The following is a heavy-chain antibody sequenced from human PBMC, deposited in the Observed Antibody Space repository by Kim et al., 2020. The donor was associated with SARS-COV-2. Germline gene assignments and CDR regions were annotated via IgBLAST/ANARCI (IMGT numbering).Heavy chain of an antibody. CDR2: INCGKGKT. J-gene: IGHJ4*02. CDR3: ARGGRYGSGNYLSQSFEY. CDR1: GHNFTNYA. V-gene: IGHV1-3*01. D-gene: IGHD6-19*01. Sequence: ASVKVSCKPSGHNFTNYAIHWVRQAPGQGLEWMGWINCGKGKTKYSPRFQGSVTISRDTSATAVYLELDSLKSEDTAVYYCARGGRYGSGNYLSQSFEYWGPGTLITVSS.